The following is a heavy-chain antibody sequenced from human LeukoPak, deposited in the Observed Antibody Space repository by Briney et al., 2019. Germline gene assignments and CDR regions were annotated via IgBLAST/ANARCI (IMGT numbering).Heavy chain of an antibody. CDR2: ISSSSSYI. CDR1: GFTFSSYS. V-gene: IGHV3-21*01. J-gene: IGHJ6*03. Sequence: GGSVRLSCAASGFTFSSYSMNWVRQAPGKGLEWVSSISSSSSYIYYAYSVKGRFTIYRDNHKNSLYLQMNSLRAEDTAVYYCARGSCSSTSCYTGGVYDFWSGYYSYYYYYMDVWGKGTTVPVSS. CDR3: ARGSCSSTSCYTGGVYDFWSGYYSYYYYYMDV. D-gene: IGHD3-3*01.